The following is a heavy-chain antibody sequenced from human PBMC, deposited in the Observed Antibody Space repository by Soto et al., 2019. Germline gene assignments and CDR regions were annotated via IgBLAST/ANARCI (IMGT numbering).Heavy chain of an antibody. V-gene: IGHV4-30-2*06. CDR2: VYYSGTT. CDR1: GGSMTIGSHS. Sequence: SETLSLTCSVSGGSMTIGSHSWNWIRQSAGKGLEWIGFVYYSGTTHYNPALNSRVTISVDRAKSQFSLQLRSVTAADTAVYYCAICLCGSDDDMLATADNWFDPWSQGALVTVSS. CDR3: AICLCGSDDDMLATADNWFDP. J-gene: IGHJ5*02. D-gene: IGHD3-16*01.